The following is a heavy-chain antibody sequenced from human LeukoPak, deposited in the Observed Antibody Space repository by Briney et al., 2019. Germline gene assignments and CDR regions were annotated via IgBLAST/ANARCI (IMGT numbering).Heavy chain of an antibody. V-gene: IGHV3-23*01. D-gene: IGHD6-19*01. J-gene: IGHJ4*02. Sequence: SGGSLRLSCAASGFTFSSYAMSWVRQAPGKGLEWVSPISGSGSSTYYADSVKGLFTISRDNSKNTLYLQMNSLRAEDTAVYYCAKGVAVASPYYFDYWGQGTLVTVSS. CDR3: AKGVAVASPYYFDY. CDR2: ISGSGSST. CDR1: GFTFSSYA.